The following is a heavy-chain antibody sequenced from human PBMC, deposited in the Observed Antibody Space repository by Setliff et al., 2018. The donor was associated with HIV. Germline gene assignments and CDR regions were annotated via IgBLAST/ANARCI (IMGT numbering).Heavy chain of an antibody. Sequence: SETLSLTCSVSWESKINHDWGWIRQSPGRGLEWIGSMFRGGGRLFQPSLASRVSISGAPSKNQFSPKMTSVTPADTAVYFCVGVPSYYGTGTLWVWGKGITVTVSS. J-gene: IGHJ6*04. D-gene: IGHD3-10*01. CDR2: MFRGGGR. CDR3: VGVPSYYGTGTLWV. CDR1: WESKINHD. V-gene: IGHV4-59*11.